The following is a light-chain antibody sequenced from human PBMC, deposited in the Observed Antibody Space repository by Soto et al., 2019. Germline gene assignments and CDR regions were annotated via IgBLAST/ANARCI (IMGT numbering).Light chain of an antibody. J-gene: IGLJ1*01. CDR2: DTS. CDR3: LLSYNGPYV. V-gene: IGLV7-46*01. CDR1: TGTVTSGHY. Sequence: QAVVTQEPSLTVSPGGTVTLTCGSSTGTVTSGHYPYWFQQKPGQAPRTLTYDTSNKHSWTPARFSGSLLGGKAALTLSGAQPEDEAEYFCLLSYNGPYVFGGGTKVTVL.